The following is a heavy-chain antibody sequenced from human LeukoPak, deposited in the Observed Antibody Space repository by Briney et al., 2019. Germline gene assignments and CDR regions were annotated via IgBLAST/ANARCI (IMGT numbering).Heavy chain of an antibody. D-gene: IGHD1-26*01. V-gene: IGHV3-74*01. J-gene: IGHJ4*02. CDR3: AKDPHVSGSYLLFDY. CDR2: INSDGSST. Sequence: GGSLRLSCAASGFTFSSYWMHWVRQAPGKGLVWVSRINSDGSSTSYADSVKGRFTISRDNSKNTLYLQMNSLRAEDTAVYYCAKDPHVSGSYLLFDYWGQGTLVTVSS. CDR1: GFTFSSYW.